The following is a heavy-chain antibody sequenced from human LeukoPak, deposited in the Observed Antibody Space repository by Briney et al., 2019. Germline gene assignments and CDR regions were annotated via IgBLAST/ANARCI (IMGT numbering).Heavy chain of an antibody. CDR2: ISSGRTE. CDR1: GFTFSMHS. CDR3: AREPSSGSVSSWYPLDY. V-gene: IGHV3-48*01. D-gene: IGHD6-13*01. Sequence: PGGSLRLSCVASGFTFSMHSLNWVRQTPGKGLEWVSYISSGRTEFYADSVKGRFSISRDNAKNSLYLQMSSLRAEDTAVYYCAREPSSGSVSSWYPLDYWSQGTLVTVSS. J-gene: IGHJ4*02.